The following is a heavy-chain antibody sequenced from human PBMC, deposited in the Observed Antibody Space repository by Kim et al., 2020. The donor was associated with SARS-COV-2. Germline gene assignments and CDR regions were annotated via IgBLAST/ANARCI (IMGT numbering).Heavy chain of an antibody. D-gene: IGHD2-15*01. J-gene: IGHJ5*02. CDR1: GFTFSSYA. CDR2: ISGSGGST. Sequence: GGSLRLSCAASGFTFSSYAMSWVRQAPGKGLEWVSAISGSGGSTYYADSVKGRFTISRDNSKNTLYLQMNSLRAEDTAVYYCAKDLLELLGYCSGGSCPETIPWGQGTLVTVSS. V-gene: IGHV3-23*01. CDR3: AKDLLELLGYCSGGSCPETIP.